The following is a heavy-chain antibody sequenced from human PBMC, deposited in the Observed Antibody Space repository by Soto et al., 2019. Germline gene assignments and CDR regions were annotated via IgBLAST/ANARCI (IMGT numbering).Heavy chain of an antibody. D-gene: IGHD6-25*01. V-gene: IGHV3-23*01. J-gene: IGHJ4*02. Sequence: HPGGSLSLSCAASGFTFSNYAMSWVRQAPGKGLEWVSAISGSGGTTYNADSVKGRFTISRDNSKNTLYLQVDSLRAEDTAVYYCAKFFVGTGGSSGWPWYFDHWGQGTLVTVRS. CDR3: AKFFVGTGGSSGWPWYFDH. CDR2: ISGSGGTT. CDR1: GFTFSNYA.